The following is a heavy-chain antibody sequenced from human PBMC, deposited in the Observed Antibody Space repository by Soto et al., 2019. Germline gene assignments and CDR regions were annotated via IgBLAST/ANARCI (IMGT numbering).Heavy chain of an antibody. J-gene: IGHJ4*02. D-gene: IGHD2-8*01. CDR2: ISSSGTTT. CDR3: ARIWGGGGYALIY. Sequence: QVQLVDSGGGLVKPGGSLRLSCAASGFTFSDFYMSWIRQAPGKGLEWISYISSSGTTTYYTDSVKGRFTISRDNAKNPLYLQMNTLRDEDTAVYYCARIWGGGGYALIYWGQGTLVTVSS. V-gene: IGHV3-11*01. CDR1: GFTFSDFY.